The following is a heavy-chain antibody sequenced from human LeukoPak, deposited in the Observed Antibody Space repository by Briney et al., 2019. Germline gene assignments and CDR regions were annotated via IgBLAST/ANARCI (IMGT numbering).Heavy chain of an antibody. CDR2: ISGSGGSS. CDR1: ELTFSNYA. V-gene: IGHV3-23*01. Sequence: PGGSLRLSCAASELTFSNYAMSWVRQPPGKGLEWVSSISGSGGSSVYADSVKGRFTISRDNSKNTLYLEMDSLRAEDTAVYYCAKGGLYSSSYIDYWGQGTLVIVSS. CDR3: AKGGLYSSSYIDY. J-gene: IGHJ4*02. D-gene: IGHD6-13*01.